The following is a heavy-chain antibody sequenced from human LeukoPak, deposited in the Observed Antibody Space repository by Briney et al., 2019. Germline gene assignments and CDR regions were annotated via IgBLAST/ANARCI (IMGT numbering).Heavy chain of an antibody. J-gene: IGHJ4*02. Sequence: SETLSLTCAVYGGSFSGYYWSWIRQPPGKGLEWIGEINHSGSTNYNPSPKSRVTISVDTSKNQFSLKLSSVTAVDTAVYYCVRGPYYYGSGSYRYWGQGTLVTVSS. CDR1: GGSFSGYY. V-gene: IGHV4-34*01. CDR2: INHSGST. CDR3: VRGPYYYGSGSYRY. D-gene: IGHD3-10*01.